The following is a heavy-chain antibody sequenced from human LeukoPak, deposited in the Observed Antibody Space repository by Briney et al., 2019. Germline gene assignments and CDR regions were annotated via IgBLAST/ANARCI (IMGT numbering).Heavy chain of an antibody. D-gene: IGHD3-10*01. Sequence: GGSLRLSCAASGLTFSSYWMHWVRQAPGKGLVWVSRINSDGSSTSYADSVKGRFTISRDNAKNTLYLQMNSLRAEDTAVYYCARAGKLLWFGRPTFDYWGQGTLVTVSS. V-gene: IGHV3-74*01. CDR2: INSDGSST. CDR1: GLTFSSYW. CDR3: ARAGKLLWFGRPTFDY. J-gene: IGHJ4*02.